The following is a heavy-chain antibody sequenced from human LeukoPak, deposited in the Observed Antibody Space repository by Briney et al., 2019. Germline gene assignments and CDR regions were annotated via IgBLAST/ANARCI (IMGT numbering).Heavy chain of an antibody. J-gene: IGHJ6*03. CDR1: GGSISSYY. V-gene: IGHV4-59*01. Sequence: KPSETLSLTCTVSGGSISSYYWSWIRQPPGKGLEWIGYIYYSGSTNYNPSLKSRVTISVDTSKNQFSLKLSSVTAADTAVYYCARTPNCSGGSCYYYYYMDVWGKGTTVTISS. CDR2: IYYSGST. CDR3: ARTPNCSGGSCYYYYYMDV. D-gene: IGHD2-15*01.